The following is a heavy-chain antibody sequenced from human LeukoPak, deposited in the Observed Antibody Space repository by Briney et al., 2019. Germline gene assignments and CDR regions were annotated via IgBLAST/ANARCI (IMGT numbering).Heavy chain of an antibody. Sequence: ASVKVSCKASGYTFTGYYMHWVRQAPGQGLEWMGWINPNSGGTNYAQKFQGRVTMTRDTSISTAYMELSRLRSDDTAVYYCARDISIVVVTGEGYWGQGTLVTVSS. J-gene: IGHJ4*02. CDR1: GYTFTGYY. CDR2: INPNSGGT. CDR3: ARDISIVVVTGEGY. D-gene: IGHD2-21*02. V-gene: IGHV1-2*02.